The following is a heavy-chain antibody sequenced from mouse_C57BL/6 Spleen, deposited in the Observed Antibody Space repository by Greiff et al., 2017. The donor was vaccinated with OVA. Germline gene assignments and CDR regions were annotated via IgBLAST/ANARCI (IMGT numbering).Heavy chain of an antibody. CDR1: GYTFTDYY. V-gene: IGHV1-26*01. CDR3: ARRTTVVATEYFDV. D-gene: IGHD1-1*01. J-gene: IGHJ1*03. CDR2: INPNNGGT. Sequence: EVQLQQSGPELVKPGASVKISCKASGYTFTDYYMNWVKQSHGKSLEWIGDINPNNGGTSYNQKFKGKATLTVDKSSSTAYMELRSLTSEDSAVYYCARRTTVVATEYFDVWGTGTTVTVSS.